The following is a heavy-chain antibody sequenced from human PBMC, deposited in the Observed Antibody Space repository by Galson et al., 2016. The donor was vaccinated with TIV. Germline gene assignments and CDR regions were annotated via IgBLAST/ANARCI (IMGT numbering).Heavy chain of an antibody. J-gene: IGHJ4*02. Sequence: SLRLSCAASGFTFSDYGIHWVRQAPGKGLEWVAVTSFDGSYTNFADSVKGRFIISRDNSKSTVSLHMNNLRVEDTAVYYCARDPRVYGDYFLAYFDYWGQGTLVTVSS. CDR2: TSFDGSYT. CDR1: GFTFSDYG. D-gene: IGHD4-17*01. CDR3: ARDPRVYGDYFLAYFDY. V-gene: IGHV3-30*03.